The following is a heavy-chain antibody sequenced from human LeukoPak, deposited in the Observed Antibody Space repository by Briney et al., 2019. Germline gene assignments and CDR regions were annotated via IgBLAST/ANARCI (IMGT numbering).Heavy chain of an antibody. D-gene: IGHD6-19*01. CDR3: ATTVAGAYYFDY. CDR2: IIPILGIA. Sequence: SVKVSCKASGGTFSSYAISWVRQAPGQGLEWMGRIIPILGIANYAQKFQGRVTITADKSTSTAYMGLSSLRSEDTAVYYCATTVAGAYYFDYWGQGTLVTVSS. CDR1: GGTFSSYA. J-gene: IGHJ4*02. V-gene: IGHV1-69*04.